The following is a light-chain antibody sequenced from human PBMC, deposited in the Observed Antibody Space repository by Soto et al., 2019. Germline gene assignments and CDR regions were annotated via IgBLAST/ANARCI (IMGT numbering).Light chain of an antibody. J-gene: IGKJ1*01. CDR1: QSISSW. CDR2: DAS. Sequence: RMTQSPSTLSAYVGDRDTITCRASQSISSWLAWYQQKPGKAPKLLIYDASSLESGVPSRFSGSGSGTEFTLTIISLQPDDFATYYCQQYNSYSPAFGQGTKVDIK. V-gene: IGKV1-5*01. CDR3: QQYNSYSPA.